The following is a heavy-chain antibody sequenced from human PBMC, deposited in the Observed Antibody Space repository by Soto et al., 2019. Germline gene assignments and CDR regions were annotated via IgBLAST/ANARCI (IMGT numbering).Heavy chain of an antibody. D-gene: IGHD5-12*01. J-gene: IGHJ4*02. CDR1: GGSISSSSYY. CDR3: ERQVEGSLATMTFDS. Sequence: PSETLSLTCTVSGGSISSSSYYWGWIRQPPGKGLEWIGSKYYSGSTYYNPSLKSRVTVSVDTSKNQFSLKLSSVTAADTAVYYCERQVEGSLATMTFDSWGQGTLVTVSS. CDR2: KYYSGST. V-gene: IGHV4-39*01.